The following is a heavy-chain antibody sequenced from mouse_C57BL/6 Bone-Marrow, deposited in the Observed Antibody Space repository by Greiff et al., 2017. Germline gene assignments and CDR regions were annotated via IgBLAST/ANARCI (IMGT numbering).Heavy chain of an antibody. D-gene: IGHD1-1*01. J-gene: IGHJ4*01. CDR2: IRNKANGYTT. Sequence: EVHLVESGGGLVQPGGSLRLSCATSGFTFTDYYMSWVRQPPGKALEWLGFIRNKANGYTTEYSASVKGRFTISRDNSQSILYLQMNTLRAEDSATYDCARDTYGSSYDYAMDYWGQGTSVTVSS. CDR3: ARDTYGSSYDYAMDY. V-gene: IGHV7-3*02. CDR1: GFTFTDYY.